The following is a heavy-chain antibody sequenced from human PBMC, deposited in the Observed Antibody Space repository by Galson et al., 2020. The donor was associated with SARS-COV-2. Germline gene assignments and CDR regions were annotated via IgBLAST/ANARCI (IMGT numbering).Heavy chain of an antibody. V-gene: IGHV1-8*01. Sequence: ASVKVSCKASGYTFTSYDINWVRQATGQGLEWMGWMNPNSGNTGYAQKFQGRVTMTRNTSISTAYMELSSLRSEDTAVYYCAMSSGYYLLLLGYWGQGTLVTVSS. CDR1: GYTFTSYD. CDR2: MNPNSGNT. CDR3: AMSSGYYLLLLGY. D-gene: IGHD3-22*01. J-gene: IGHJ4*02.